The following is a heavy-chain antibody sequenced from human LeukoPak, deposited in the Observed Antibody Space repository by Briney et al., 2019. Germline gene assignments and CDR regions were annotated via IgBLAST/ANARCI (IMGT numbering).Heavy chain of an antibody. J-gene: IGHJ4*02. CDR1: GFTFSDYT. Sequence: SGGSLRLSCAASGFTFSDYTMNWVRPAPGKGLEWVSSIGSVTTYIYYAESVMGRFTIPRDNAKYSLSLQMKSLRAEDTAVYYCARAIAVAGPYYFDYWGQGTLVTVSS. CDR3: ARAIAVAGPYYFDY. D-gene: IGHD6-19*01. V-gene: IGHV3-21*01. CDR2: IGSVTTYI.